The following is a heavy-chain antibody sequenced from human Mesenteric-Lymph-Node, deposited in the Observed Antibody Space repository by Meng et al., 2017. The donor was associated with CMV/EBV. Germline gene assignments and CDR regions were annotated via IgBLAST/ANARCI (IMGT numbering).Heavy chain of an antibody. Sequence: ESLKISCAASGFTFSNYAMSWVRQAPGKGLEWVSTISGRSLSGSAAKTYFADSVKGRFTVSRDNSKSTLYLRMNSLRAEDTAVYYCAKDTGAGTYAFDYWGRGTLVTVSS. CDR3: AKDTGAGTYAFDY. CDR1: GFTFSNYA. J-gene: IGHJ4*02. D-gene: IGHD1-26*01. CDR2: ISGRSLSGSAAKT. V-gene: IGHV3-23*01.